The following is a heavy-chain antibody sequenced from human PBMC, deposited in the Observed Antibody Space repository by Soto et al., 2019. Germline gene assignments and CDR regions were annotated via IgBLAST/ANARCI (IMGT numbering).Heavy chain of an antibody. V-gene: IGHV3-30-3*01. J-gene: IGHJ4*02. Sequence: QVQLVDSRGGMVQPGTSLRLSCAASGFIFSNHAMHWVRQAPGKGLEWVAGIAYDGSSQYYADSVRGRFTISRDNSRNTLYLQMSSLRVEDTAVYYCVGELSSRRLDYWGQGTLVTVSS. CDR1: GFIFSNHA. CDR2: IAYDGSSQ. D-gene: IGHD3-16*02. CDR3: VGELSSRRLDY.